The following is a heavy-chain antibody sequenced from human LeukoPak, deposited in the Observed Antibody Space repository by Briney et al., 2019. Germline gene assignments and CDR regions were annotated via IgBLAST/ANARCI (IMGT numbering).Heavy chain of an antibody. D-gene: IGHD4-23*01. Sequence: ASVKVSCKASGYTFTSYGISWVRQAPGQGLERMGWISAYNGNTNYAQKLQGRVTMTTDTSTSTAYMELRSLRSDDTAVYYCARLVTEARGDYNWFDPWGQGTLVTVSS. J-gene: IGHJ5*02. CDR1: GYTFTSYG. CDR3: ARLVTEARGDYNWFDP. CDR2: ISAYNGNT. V-gene: IGHV1-18*01.